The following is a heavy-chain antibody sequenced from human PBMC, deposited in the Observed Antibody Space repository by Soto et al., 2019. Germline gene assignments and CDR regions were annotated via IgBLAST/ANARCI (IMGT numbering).Heavy chain of an antibody. CDR3: ARVNNQYYDFWSGYYTSQYYFDY. CDR1: GYTFTSYG. Sequence: ASVKVSCKASGYTFTSYGISWVRQAPGQGLEWMGWISAYNGNTNYAQKLQGRVTVTTDTSTSTAYMELRSLRSDDTAVYYCARVNNQYYDFWSGYYTSQYYFDYWGQGTLVTVLL. V-gene: IGHV1-18*04. CDR2: ISAYNGNT. J-gene: IGHJ4*02. D-gene: IGHD3-3*01.